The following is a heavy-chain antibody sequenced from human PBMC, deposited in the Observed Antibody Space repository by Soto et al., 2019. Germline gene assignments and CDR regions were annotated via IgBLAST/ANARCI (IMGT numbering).Heavy chain of an antibody. CDR2: ISWNSGSI. CDR1: GFTFDDYA. Sequence: DVQLVESGGGLVQPGRSLRLSCAASGFTFDDYAMHWVRQAPGKGLEWVSGISWNSGSIGYADSVKGRFTISRDNAKNSLYLQMNSLRAEDTALYYCAGPWFDPWGQGTLVTVSS. J-gene: IGHJ5*02. CDR3: AGPWFDP. V-gene: IGHV3-9*01.